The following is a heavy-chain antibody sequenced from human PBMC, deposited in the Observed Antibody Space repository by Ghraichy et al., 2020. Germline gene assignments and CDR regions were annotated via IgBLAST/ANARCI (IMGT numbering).Heavy chain of an antibody. V-gene: IGHV1-18*01. CDR2: ISGNDGNT. Sequence: ASVKVSCEASVINYGLRWVRQVPGEKLEWLGWISGNDGNTNYARKFQGRISMTTDTSTSTLYMDLRGLRSDDTAIYYCVKDASANHDAWIGYFDAWGQGTLVTVSP. CDR1: VINYG. D-gene: IGHD3-3*01. CDR3: VKDASANHDAWIGYFDA. J-gene: IGHJ5*02.